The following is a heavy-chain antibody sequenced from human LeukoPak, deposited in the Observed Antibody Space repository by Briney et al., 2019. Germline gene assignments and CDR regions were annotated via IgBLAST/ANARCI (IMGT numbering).Heavy chain of an antibody. CDR3: ARVGYDSSGYDY. J-gene: IGHJ4*02. CDR1: GFTVSSNY. D-gene: IGHD3-22*01. V-gene: IGHV3-53*01. CDR2: IYSGGST. Sequence: PGGSLRLSCAASGFTVSSNYMSWVRQAPGKGLEWVSVIYSGGSTYYADSVKGRFTISRDNSKNTLYLQMSSLRAEDTAVYYCARVGYDSSGYDYWGQGTLVTVSS.